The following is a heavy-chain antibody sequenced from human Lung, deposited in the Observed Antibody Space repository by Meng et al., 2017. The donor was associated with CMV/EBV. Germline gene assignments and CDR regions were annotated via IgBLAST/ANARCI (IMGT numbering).Heavy chain of an antibody. CDR3: ALDYENYGYYYAFDY. D-gene: IGHD3-10*01. Sequence: QVQLVQSVAEVKKPGASVKVSCKASGYTFTGYYIHWVRQAPGQGLEWMGRINPNSDGTIYAQDFKGRVTITRDTSINTAYVDLTRLTSADTAVYYCALDYENYGYYYAFDYWGQGTLVTVSS. CDR2: INPNSDGT. V-gene: IGHV1-2*06. CDR1: GYTFTGYY. J-gene: IGHJ4*02.